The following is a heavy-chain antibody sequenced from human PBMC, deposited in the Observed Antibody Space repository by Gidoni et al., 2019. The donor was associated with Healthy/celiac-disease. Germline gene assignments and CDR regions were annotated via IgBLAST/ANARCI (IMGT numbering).Heavy chain of an antibody. J-gene: IGHJ6*02. Sequence: QVQLQESGPGLVKPSETLSLTCTVSGGSISSYYGSWIRQPPGKGLEWSGYIYYSGSTNYNPSLKSRVTISVDTSKNQFSLKLSSVTAADTAVYYCARDNGYGFGDKYYYYGMDVWGQGTTVTVSS. D-gene: IGHD3-10*01. CDR2: IYYSGST. V-gene: IGHV4-59*01. CDR3: ARDNGYGFGDKYYYYGMDV. CDR1: GGSISSYY.